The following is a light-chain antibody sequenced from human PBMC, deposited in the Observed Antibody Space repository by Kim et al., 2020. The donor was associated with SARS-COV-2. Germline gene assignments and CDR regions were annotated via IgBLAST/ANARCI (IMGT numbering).Light chain of an antibody. CDR2: EAS. V-gene: IGKV3-11*01. CDR3: QQRTNWPIT. Sequence: EVVLTQSPVTLSLSPGERVTLSCRASQSVSIFLAWYQHKPAQAPRLLIYEASRRATGVPARFSGSGSGTDFTLTISSLEPEDSAVYYCQQRTNWPITFGQGTRLEIK. CDR1: QSVSIF. J-gene: IGKJ5*01.